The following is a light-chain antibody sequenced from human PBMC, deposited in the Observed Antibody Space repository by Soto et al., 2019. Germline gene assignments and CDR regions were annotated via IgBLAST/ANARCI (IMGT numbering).Light chain of an antibody. Sequence: EIVLTQSPGTLSLSPGKRATLSCRASQSVSSNYLAWYQQKPGQAPRLLIYATSNRATGIPARFSGSGSGTDFTLTISSLEPEDFAVYYCQQRSSWPFTFGPGTKVDIK. CDR1: QSVSSNY. CDR2: ATS. V-gene: IGKV3-11*01. J-gene: IGKJ3*01. CDR3: QQRSSWPFT.